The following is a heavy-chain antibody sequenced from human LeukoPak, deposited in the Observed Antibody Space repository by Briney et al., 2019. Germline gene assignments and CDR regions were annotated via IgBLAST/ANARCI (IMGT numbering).Heavy chain of an antibody. J-gene: IGHJ4*02. CDR1: GVPFSNYV. Sequence: GGSLRLSCVASGVPFSNYVMSWVRQAPGKGLQWVSTTSANADRTYHADSVKGRFTTSRDNSKNTLYLQMNSLRPEDTAIYYCARLADYWGQGTLVTVSS. CDR2: TSANADRT. D-gene: IGHD3-3*02. CDR3: ARLADY. V-gene: IGHV3-23*01.